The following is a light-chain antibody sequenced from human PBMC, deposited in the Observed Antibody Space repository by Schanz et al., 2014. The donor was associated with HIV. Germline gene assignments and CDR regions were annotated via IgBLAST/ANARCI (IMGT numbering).Light chain of an antibody. CDR1: NTDIGHYNY. CDR2: DVT. J-gene: IGLJ2*01. Sequence: QSALTQPASVSGSLGQAITISCTGTNTDIGHYNYVSWYQQHPGKAPKLILYDVTSRPSGVSSRFSGSKSGNTASLTISGLPSLDEADYYCSSYTSSRAHVIFGGGTKLTVL. CDR3: SSYTSSRAHVI. V-gene: IGLV2-14*03.